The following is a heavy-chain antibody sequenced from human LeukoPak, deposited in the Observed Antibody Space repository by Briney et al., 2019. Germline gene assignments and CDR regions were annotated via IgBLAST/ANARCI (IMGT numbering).Heavy chain of an antibody. CDR1: GYTLTELS. CDR2: ISAYNGNT. V-gene: IGHV1-18*01. Sequence: GASVKASCKVSGYTLTELSMHWVRQAPGQGLEWMGWISAYNGNTNYAQKLQGRVTMTTDTSTSTAYMELRSLRSDDTAVYYCAREYIAVAGTLYDYWGQGTLVTVSS. D-gene: IGHD6-19*01. CDR3: AREYIAVAGTLYDY. J-gene: IGHJ4*02.